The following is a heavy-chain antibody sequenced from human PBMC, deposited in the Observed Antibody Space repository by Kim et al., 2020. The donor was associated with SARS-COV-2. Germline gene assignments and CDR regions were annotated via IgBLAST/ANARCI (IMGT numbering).Heavy chain of an antibody. D-gene: IGHD3-22*01. V-gene: IGHV3-23*01. Sequence: YAESVKGRFTISRDNSENTLYLQMHSLRAEDTAVYFCARDPVVIPQHYCDYWGQGTLVTVSS. CDR3: ARDPVVIPQHYCDY. J-gene: IGHJ4*02.